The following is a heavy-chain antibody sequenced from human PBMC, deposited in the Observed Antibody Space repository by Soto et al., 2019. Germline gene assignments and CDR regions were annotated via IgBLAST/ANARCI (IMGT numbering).Heavy chain of an antibody. D-gene: IGHD3-22*01. CDR1: GGPMSNYY. V-gene: IGHV4-59*08. CDR2: MGYNGYT. CDR3: ARDFFDSSDYTTNWFDP. J-gene: IGHJ5*02. Sequence: SETLSLTCTISGGPMSNYYCSWFRQPPGQGLEWIGCMGYNGYTSYNPSLRSRVTISLDTSKNQFSLKLTSVTAADAALYYCARDFFDSSDYTTNWFDPWGQGTLVTVSS.